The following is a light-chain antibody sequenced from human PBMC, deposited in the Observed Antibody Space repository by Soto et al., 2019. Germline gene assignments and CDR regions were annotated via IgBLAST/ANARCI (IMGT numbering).Light chain of an antibody. CDR3: QVYNRYSWT. V-gene: IGKV1-5*03. CDR2: KAS. J-gene: IGKJ1*01. CDR1: QSISSW. Sequence: DIQMTQSPSTLSSSVGDRVTLTCRASQSISSWLAWYQQKPGKAPKLLIYKASSLESGVPSRFSGSGSATDFTLTISSLRPDDFAAYYCQVYNRYSWTFGQGTKVEIK.